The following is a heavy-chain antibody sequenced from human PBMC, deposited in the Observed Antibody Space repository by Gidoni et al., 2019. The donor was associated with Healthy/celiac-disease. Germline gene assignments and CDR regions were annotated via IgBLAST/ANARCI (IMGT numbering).Heavy chain of an antibody. D-gene: IGHD1-26*01. CDR1: GFTFDDYA. J-gene: IGHJ4*02. V-gene: IGHV3-9*01. Sequence: EVQLVESGGGLVQPGRSLRLSCAASGFTFDDYAMHWVRQAPGKGLEWVSGISWNSGSIGYADSVKGRFTISRDNAKNSLYLQMNSLRAEDTALYYCAKDIWWELLGRFDYWGQGTLVTVSS. CDR2: ISWNSGSI. CDR3: AKDIWWELLGRFDY.